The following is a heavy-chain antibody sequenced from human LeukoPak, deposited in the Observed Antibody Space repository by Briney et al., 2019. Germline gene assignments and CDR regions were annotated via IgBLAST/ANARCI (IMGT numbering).Heavy chain of an antibody. V-gene: IGHV3-21*01. CDR2: ISSSSSYI. CDR3: ARVRCSSTSCYTAGGYFQH. D-gene: IGHD2-2*02. CDR1: GFTFSSYS. J-gene: IGHJ1*01. Sequence: GGSLRLSCAASGFTFSSYSMNWVRQAPGKGLEWVSSISSSSSYIYYADSVKGRFTISRDNAKNSLYLQMNSLRAEGTAVYYCARVRCSSTSCYTAGGYFQHWGQGTLVTVSS.